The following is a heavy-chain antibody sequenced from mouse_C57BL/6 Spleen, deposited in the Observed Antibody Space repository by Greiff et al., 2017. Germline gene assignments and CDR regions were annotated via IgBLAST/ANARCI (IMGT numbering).Heavy chain of an antibody. V-gene: IGHV5-17*01. CDR3: ARSNWDWYFDV. Sequence: EVKLMESGGGLVKPGGSLKLSCAASGFTFSDYGMHWVRQAPEKGLEWVAYISSGSSTIYYADTVKGRFTISRYNAKNTLFLQMTSLRSEDTAKYYCARSNWDWYFDVWGTGTTVTVSS. D-gene: IGHD4-1*01. CDR2: ISSGSSTI. CDR1: GFTFSDYG. J-gene: IGHJ1*03.